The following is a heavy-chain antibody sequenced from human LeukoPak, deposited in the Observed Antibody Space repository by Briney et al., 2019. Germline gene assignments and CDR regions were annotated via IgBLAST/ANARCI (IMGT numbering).Heavy chain of an antibody. CDR3: ARADMVVTTLRYFDL. J-gene: IGHJ2*01. D-gene: IGHD2-21*02. Sequence: GGSLRLSCAASGFTFSSYSMNWVRQAPGKGLEWVSSISSSSSYIYYADSVKGRFTISRDNAKNSLYLQMNSLRAEDTAVYYCARADMVVTTLRYFDLWGRGTLVTVSS. CDR1: GFTFSSYS. V-gene: IGHV3-21*01. CDR2: ISSSSSYI.